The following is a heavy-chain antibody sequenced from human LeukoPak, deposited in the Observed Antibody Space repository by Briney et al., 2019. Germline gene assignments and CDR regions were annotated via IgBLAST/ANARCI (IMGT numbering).Heavy chain of an antibody. V-gene: IGHV1-2*02. D-gene: IGHD1-20*01. J-gene: IGHJ4*02. CDR1: GYTFTGYY. CDR2: INPNSGGT. CDR3: ARDLVNNWNYVDY. Sequence: GASVKVSCKASGYTFTGYYMHWVRQAPGQGLEWMGWINPNSGGTNYAQKFQGRVTMTRDTSISTAYMVLSRLRSDDTAVYYCARDLVNNWNYVDYWGQGTLVTVSS.